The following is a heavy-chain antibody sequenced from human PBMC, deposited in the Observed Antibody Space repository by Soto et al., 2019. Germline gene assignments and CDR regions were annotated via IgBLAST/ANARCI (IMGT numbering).Heavy chain of an antibody. CDR1: GFTFSTSE. Sequence: GGSLRLSCAASGFTFSTSEMSWVRQAPGKGLEWISHISSSGGTTYYADSVKGRSTISRDNANHSLFLQMNSLRVADTAVYYCARWEVVTGLDYWGQGTLVTVSS. CDR2: ISSSGGTT. J-gene: IGHJ4*02. CDR3: ARWEVVTGLDY. V-gene: IGHV3-48*03. D-gene: IGHD3-22*01.